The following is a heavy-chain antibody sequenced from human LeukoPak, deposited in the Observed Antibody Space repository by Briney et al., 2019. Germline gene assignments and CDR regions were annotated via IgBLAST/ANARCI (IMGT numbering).Heavy chain of an antibody. V-gene: IGHV3-9*01. CDR2: ISWNSGSI. J-gene: IGHJ3*02. CDR1: GFTFDDYA. CDR3: AKGRSVRSAFDI. Sequence: PGGSLRLSCAASGFTFDDYAMHWVRQAPGEGLEWVSGISWNSGSIGYADSVKGRFTISRDNAKNSLYLQMNSLRAEDTALYYCAKGRSVRSAFDIWGQGTMVTVSS. D-gene: IGHD1-14*01.